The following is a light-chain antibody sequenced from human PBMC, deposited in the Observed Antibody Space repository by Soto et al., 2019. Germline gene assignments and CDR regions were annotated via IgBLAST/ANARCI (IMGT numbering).Light chain of an antibody. V-gene: IGKV3-20*01. CDR1: QSVSSSY. Sequence: EIVLTQSPGTLSLSPGERATLSCRASQSVSSSYLAWYQQKPGQAPRLLIYGASSRATGIPDRFSGSGSGIDFTLSISRLEPEDFAVYYCQQYGSSPRTFGQGTQLEIK. CDR2: GAS. CDR3: QQYGSSPRT. J-gene: IGKJ2*01.